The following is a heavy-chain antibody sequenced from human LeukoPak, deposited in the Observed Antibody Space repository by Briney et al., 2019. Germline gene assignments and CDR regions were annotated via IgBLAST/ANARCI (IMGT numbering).Heavy chain of an antibody. D-gene: IGHD6-13*01. CDR3: ARIMPGIAAAGEDY. V-gene: IGHV4-34*01. Sequence: SETLSLTCAVYGGSFSGYYWSWIRQPPGKGLEWIGEINHSGSTNYNPSLKSRVTISVDTSKNQLSLKLSSVTAADTAVYYCARIMPGIAAAGEDYWGQGTLVTVSS. J-gene: IGHJ4*02. CDR2: INHSGST. CDR1: GGSFSGYY.